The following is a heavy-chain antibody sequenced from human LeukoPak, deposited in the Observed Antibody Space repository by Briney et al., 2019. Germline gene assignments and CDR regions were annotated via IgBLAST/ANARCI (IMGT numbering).Heavy chain of an antibody. J-gene: IGHJ6*03. Sequence: SETLSLTCTVSGGSISSYYWSWIRQPPGKGLEWIGYIYYSGSTNYNPSLKSRVTISVDTSKNQFSLKLSSVTAADTAVYYCGRDRQYCSSTSCYAEDYYYYMDVWGKGTTVTISS. CDR3: GRDRQYCSSTSCYAEDYYYYMDV. D-gene: IGHD2-2*01. CDR2: IYYSGST. V-gene: IGHV4-59*01. CDR1: GGSISSYY.